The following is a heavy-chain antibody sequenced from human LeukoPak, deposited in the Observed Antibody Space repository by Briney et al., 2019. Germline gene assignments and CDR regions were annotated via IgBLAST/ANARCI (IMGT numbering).Heavy chain of an antibody. CDR2: FYSGGDT. CDR3: ASLHTVAGIEENWFDP. J-gene: IGHJ5*02. D-gene: IGHD6-19*01. Sequence: GGSLRLSCAVSGFTVSSNHMSWVRQAPGKGLEWVSVFYSGGDTHYADSVKGRFTISRDDSKNTLYLQMNSLRAEDTAVYYCASLHTVAGIEENWFDPWGQGTLVTVSS. V-gene: IGHV3-53*01. CDR1: GFTVSSNH.